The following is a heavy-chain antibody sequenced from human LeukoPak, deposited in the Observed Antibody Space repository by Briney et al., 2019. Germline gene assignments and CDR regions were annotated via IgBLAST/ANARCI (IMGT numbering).Heavy chain of an antibody. J-gene: IGHJ4*02. D-gene: IGHD2-21*02. CDR1: GNSFSYYM. V-gene: IGHV5-51*07. CDR2: IYPGDNET. CDR3: AIPPGYCGNDCSFDH. Sequence: GAPLKSSCEGSGNSFSYYMNGCLHETPGKLVERIGIIYPGDNETRYIPSFQGLVTISVDKSISTAYLQWSSLKASDTAMYYCAIPPGYCGNDCSFDHWGQGTLVTVSS.